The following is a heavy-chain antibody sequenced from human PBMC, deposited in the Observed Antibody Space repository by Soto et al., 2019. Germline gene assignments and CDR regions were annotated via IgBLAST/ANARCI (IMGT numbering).Heavy chain of an antibody. D-gene: IGHD3-10*01. J-gene: IGHJ6*03. CDR2: IYYSGST. CDR1: GGSISSYY. Sequence: QVQLQESGPGLVKPSETLSLTCTVSGGSISSYYWSWIRQPPGKGMEWIGYIYYSGSTNYNPSLTSRDTISVDTSKNQSSLKLSSVTAADTAVYYCGRVAGSGRPYYMDVWGKGTTVTVSS. V-gene: IGHV4-59*01. CDR3: GRVAGSGRPYYMDV.